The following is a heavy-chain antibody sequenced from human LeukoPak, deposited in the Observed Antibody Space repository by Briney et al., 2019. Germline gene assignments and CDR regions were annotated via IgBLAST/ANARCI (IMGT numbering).Heavy chain of an antibody. Sequence: SETLSLTCTVSGGSISSGSYYWSWLRQPAGKGLEWIGRIYTSGSTNYNPPLKSRVTMSVDTSKNQFSLKLSSVTAADTAVYYCARARANWFDPWGQGTLVTVSS. J-gene: IGHJ5*02. CDR1: GGSISSGSYY. CDR3: ARARANWFDP. CDR2: IYTSGST. V-gene: IGHV4-61*02.